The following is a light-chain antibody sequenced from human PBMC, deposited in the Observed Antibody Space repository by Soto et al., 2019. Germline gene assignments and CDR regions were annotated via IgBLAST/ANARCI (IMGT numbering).Light chain of an antibody. V-gene: IGLV2-14*01. CDR1: SSDVGGYNY. CDR2: DVS. CDR3: TSYTSSITYV. J-gene: IGLJ1*01. Sequence: QSALTQPASVSGSPLQSIPISCTGTSSDVGGYNYVSWYQQHPGKAPKLMIYDVSNRPSGVSSRFSGSKSGNTASLTISGLQAEDEADYYCTSYTSSITYVFGTGTKVTVL.